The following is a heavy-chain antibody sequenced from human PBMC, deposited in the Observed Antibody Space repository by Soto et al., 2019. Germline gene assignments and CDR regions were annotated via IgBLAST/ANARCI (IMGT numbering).Heavy chain of an antibody. CDR3: VDGGAIGRPPLDP. CDR2: TSASGGVT. J-gene: IGHJ5*02. Sequence: GSLRLSCAASGXTIYSHSMSWVRQAPGKGLEWVSGTSASGGVTYYADSVKGRFTMSRDNAKNTLWLQMNSLRFEDTAVYYFVDGGAIGRPPLDPWGQGTLGTVSS. V-gene: IGHV3-23*01. D-gene: IGHD6-6*01. CDR1: GXTIYSHS.